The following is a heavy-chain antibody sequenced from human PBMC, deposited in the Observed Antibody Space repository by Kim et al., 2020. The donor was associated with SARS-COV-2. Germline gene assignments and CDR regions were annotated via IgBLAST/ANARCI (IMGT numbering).Heavy chain of an antibody. D-gene: IGHD2-15*01. CDR2: IRGSGLIT. CDR1: GFSFSTHA. Sequence: GGSLRLSCGASGFSFSTHAMSWVRQAPGKGLEWVAGIRGSGLITYYMDSVKGRFTVSRDNSRNILYLQMNSLRGEDTAVYYCATWWPHDFWGQGTLVTVSS. J-gene: IGHJ4*02. CDR3: ATWWPHDF. V-gene: IGHV3-23*01.